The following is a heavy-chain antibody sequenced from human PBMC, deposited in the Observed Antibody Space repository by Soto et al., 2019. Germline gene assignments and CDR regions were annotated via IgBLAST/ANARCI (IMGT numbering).Heavy chain of an antibody. CDR3: ARRIAPDRLPYYYGMDV. J-gene: IGHJ6*02. V-gene: IGHV1-69*13. Sequence: ASVKVSCKASGGTFSSYAISWVRQAPGQGLEWMGGIIPIFGTANYAQKFQGRVTITADESTSTAYMELSSLRSEDTAVYYCARRIAPDRLPYYYGMDVWGQGTTVTVSS. CDR2: IIPIFGTA. D-gene: IGHD3-16*01. CDR1: GGTFSSYA.